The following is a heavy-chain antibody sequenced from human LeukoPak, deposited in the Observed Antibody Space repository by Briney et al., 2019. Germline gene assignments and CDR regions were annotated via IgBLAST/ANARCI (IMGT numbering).Heavy chain of an antibody. V-gene: IGHV3-74*01. J-gene: IGHJ4*02. CDR1: GFTFSTYW. D-gene: IGHD3-22*01. CDR3: ARDVNYFYDSSGRFDY. CDR2: INSDGSST. Sequence: GGSLRLSCAASGFTFSTYWMHWVRQAPGKGLVWVSRINSDGSSTNYADSVKGRFTISRDNANNTLYLQLNCLRAEDTAVYYCARDVNYFYDSSGRFDYWGQGTLVTVSS.